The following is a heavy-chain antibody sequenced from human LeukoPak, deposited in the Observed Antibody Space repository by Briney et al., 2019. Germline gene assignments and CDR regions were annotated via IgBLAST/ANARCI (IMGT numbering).Heavy chain of an antibody. CDR2: IYYSGST. Sequence: SETLSLTCIVSGGSISSSSYYWGWIRQPPGKGLQWIGNIYYSGSTYYNPSLKSRVTISEDTPKNQFSLKLSSVTAADTAVYYCARRYCSGGSCYHQGVSGSPFDPRGQGTLVTVSS. CDR3: ARRYCSGGSCYHQGVSGSPFDP. J-gene: IGHJ5*02. V-gene: IGHV4-39*07. CDR1: GGSISSSSYY. D-gene: IGHD2-15*01.